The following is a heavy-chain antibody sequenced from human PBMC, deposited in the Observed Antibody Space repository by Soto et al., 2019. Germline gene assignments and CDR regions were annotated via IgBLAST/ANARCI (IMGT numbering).Heavy chain of an antibody. CDR1: GFTFDDYA. CDR3: AKDIFDYGALDY. D-gene: IGHD4-17*01. V-gene: IGHV3-9*01. Sequence: GGSLRLSCAASGFTFDDYAMHWVRQAPGKGLEWVSGISWNSGSIGYADSVKGRFTISRDNAKNSLYLQMNSLRAEGTALYYCAKDIFDYGALDYWGQGTLVTVSS. CDR2: ISWNSGSI. J-gene: IGHJ4*02.